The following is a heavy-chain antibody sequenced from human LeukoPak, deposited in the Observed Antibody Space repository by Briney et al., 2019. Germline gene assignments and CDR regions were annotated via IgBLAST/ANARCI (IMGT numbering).Heavy chain of an antibody. V-gene: IGHV5-51*01. Sequence: GESLKISCKGSGHSFTSYWIGWVRQMPGKGLEWMGIIYPGDSDTRYSPSFQGQVTISADKSISTAYLQWSSLKASDTAMYYCARLGDDFWSGYYRIDAFDIWGQGTMVTVSS. J-gene: IGHJ3*02. CDR2: IYPGDSDT. CDR1: GHSFTSYW. D-gene: IGHD3-3*01. CDR3: ARLGDDFWSGYYRIDAFDI.